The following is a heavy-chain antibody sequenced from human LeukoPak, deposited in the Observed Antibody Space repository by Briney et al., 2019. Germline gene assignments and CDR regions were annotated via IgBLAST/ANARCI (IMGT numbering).Heavy chain of an antibody. J-gene: IGHJ1*01. D-gene: IGHD4-17*01. V-gene: IGHV3-48*01. Sequence: GGSLRLSCAASGFTFSSYSMNWIRQAPGKGLEWVSYISSSSSTIYYADSVKGRFTISRDNAKNSLYLQMNSLRAEDTAVYYCARDYGDYISEYFQHWGQGTLVTVSS. CDR3: ARDYGDYISEYFQH. CDR1: GFTFSSYS. CDR2: ISSSSSTI.